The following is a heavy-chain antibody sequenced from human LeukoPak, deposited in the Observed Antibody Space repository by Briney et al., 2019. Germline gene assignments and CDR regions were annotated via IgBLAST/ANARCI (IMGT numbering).Heavy chain of an antibody. Sequence: GGSLRLSCAASGFTFSSHTMIWVRQAPGKGLEWVSSISSSNTYIYYADSVQGRFTISRDNAKNSLYLQMNSLRAEDTAVYYCAREAANWGQGTLVTVSS. CDR1: GFTFSSHT. J-gene: IGHJ4*02. CDR2: ISSSNTYI. CDR3: AREAAN. V-gene: IGHV3-21*04.